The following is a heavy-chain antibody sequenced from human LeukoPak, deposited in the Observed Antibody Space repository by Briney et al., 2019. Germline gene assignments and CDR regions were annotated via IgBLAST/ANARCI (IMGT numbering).Heavy chain of an antibody. V-gene: IGHV3-30-3*01. CDR1: GFTFSSYA. D-gene: IGHD6-13*01. CDR3: AKDKEAGYSSSWYPNWFDP. Sequence: GSLRLSCAASGFTFSSYAMHWVRQAPGKGLEWVAVISYDGSNKYYADSVKGRFTISRDNSKNTLYLQMNSLRAEDTAVYYCAKDKEAGYSSSWYPNWFDPWGQGTLVTVSS. CDR2: ISYDGSNK. J-gene: IGHJ5*02.